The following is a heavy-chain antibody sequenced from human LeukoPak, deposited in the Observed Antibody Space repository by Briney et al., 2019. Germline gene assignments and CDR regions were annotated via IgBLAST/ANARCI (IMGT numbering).Heavy chain of an antibody. CDR1: EFTFSAYA. J-gene: IGHJ4*02. D-gene: IGHD2-15*01. Sequence: GGSLRLSCATSEFTFSAYAMNWVRQAPGKGLEWVGYISPTGSTMFYAGSVKGRFTISRDNADNSLYLQMKSLRVEDTAMYYCARGGWRIIETGGDSWGQGTLVTVSS. V-gene: IGHV3-48*04. CDR2: ISPTGSTM. CDR3: ARGGWRIIETGGDS.